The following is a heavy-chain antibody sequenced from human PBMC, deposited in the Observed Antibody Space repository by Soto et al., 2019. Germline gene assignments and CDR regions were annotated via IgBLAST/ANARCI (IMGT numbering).Heavy chain of an antibody. J-gene: IGHJ5*02. Sequence: PSETLSLTCTVSGGSISSGDYYWSWIRQPPGKGLEWIGYIYYSGSTYYNPSLKSRVTISVDTSKNQFSLKLSSVTAADTAVYYCARAGAAAGNWFDPWGQATLVTVSS. CDR3: ARAGAAAGNWFDP. V-gene: IGHV4-30-4*01. CDR2: IYYSGST. CDR1: GGSISSGDYY. D-gene: IGHD6-13*01.